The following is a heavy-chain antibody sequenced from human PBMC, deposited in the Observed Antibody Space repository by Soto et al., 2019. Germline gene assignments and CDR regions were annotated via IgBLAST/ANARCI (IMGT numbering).Heavy chain of an antibody. D-gene: IGHD4-17*01. Sequence: PGGSLRLSCAASGFTFNNYAMNWVRQAPGKGLEWVSSVNGADINRYYADSVKGRFTISRRNYENTLYLQMDSLRAEDTALYYCAKAYGDYPFWHFDLWGRGTLVTVSS. J-gene: IGHJ2*01. CDR2: VNGADINR. V-gene: IGHV3-23*01. CDR1: GFTFNNYA. CDR3: AKAYGDYPFWHFDL.